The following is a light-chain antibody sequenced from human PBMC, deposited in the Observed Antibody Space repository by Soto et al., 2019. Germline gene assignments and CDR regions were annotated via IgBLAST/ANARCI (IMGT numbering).Light chain of an antibody. CDR3: QQSSGSRDWA. Sequence: DIQMTQSPSTLSASVGDRVTITCRASQSISTYLAWYRHKPGKAPKLLIYAASSLQSGVPSRFSGSGSGTDFTLTIRGLQPEDFATYYCQQSSGSRDWAFGQGTKVDIK. V-gene: IGKV1-39*01. CDR2: AAS. CDR1: QSISTY. J-gene: IGKJ1*01.